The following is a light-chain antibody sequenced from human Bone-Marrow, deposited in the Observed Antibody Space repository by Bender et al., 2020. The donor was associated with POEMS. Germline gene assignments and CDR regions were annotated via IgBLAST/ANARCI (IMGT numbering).Light chain of an antibody. CDR2: EGT. Sequence: QSALTQPPSASGSPGQSVTISCTGTSSNIGNYNLVSWYQHHPGKAPKLIIYEGTKRPSGVSTRFSGSKSGNTASLTVSSLQPDDEADYYCCSYAGPTNLGVLGGGTKLTVL. CDR3: CSYAGPTNLGV. CDR1: SSNIGNYNL. J-gene: IGLJ3*02. V-gene: IGLV2-8*01.